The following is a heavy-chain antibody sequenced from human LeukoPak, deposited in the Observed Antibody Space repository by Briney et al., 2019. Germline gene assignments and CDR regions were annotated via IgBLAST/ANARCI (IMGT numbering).Heavy chain of an antibody. J-gene: IGHJ5*02. CDR1: GGSISSYY. D-gene: IGHD2-2*01. CDR3: ARVLCSSTSCYGQGGFDP. CDR2: IYTSGST. Sequence: PSETLSLTCTDSGGSISSYYWSWIRQPAGKGLEWIGRIYTSGSTNYNPSLKSRVTMSVDTSKNQFSLKLSSVTAADTAVYYCARVLCSSTSCYGQGGFDPWGQGTLVTVSS. V-gene: IGHV4-4*07.